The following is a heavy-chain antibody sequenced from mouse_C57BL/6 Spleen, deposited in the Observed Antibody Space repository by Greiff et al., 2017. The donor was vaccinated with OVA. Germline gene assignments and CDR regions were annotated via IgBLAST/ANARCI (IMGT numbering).Heavy chain of an antibody. CDR2: ISSGGSYT. J-gene: IGHJ2*01. CDR1: GFTFSSYG. V-gene: IGHV5-6*02. Sequence: DVKLQESGGDLVKPGGSLKLSCAASGFTFSSYGMSWVRQTPDKRLEWVATISSGGSYTYYPDSVKGRFTISRDNAKNTLYLQMSSLKSEDTAMYYCARHDYGGVFDYWGQGTTLTVSS. D-gene: IGHD2-4*01. CDR3: ARHDYGGVFDY.